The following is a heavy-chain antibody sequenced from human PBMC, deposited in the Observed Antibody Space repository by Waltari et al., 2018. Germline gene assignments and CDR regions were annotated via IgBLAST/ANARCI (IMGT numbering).Heavy chain of an antibody. D-gene: IGHD2-21*02. Sequence: QVQLVQSGSELKKPGASVKVSCKASGYTFTSYAMNWVRQAPGQGLEWMGWINTNTGNPTYAQGFTGRFVFSLDTSGRTGYLKISSLKVEDTAVDYCARAPPPVYGGNSGTFDYWGQGTLVTVSS. CDR1: GYTFTSYA. CDR3: ARAPPPVYGGNSGTFDY. J-gene: IGHJ4*02. V-gene: IGHV7-4-1*02. CDR2: INTNTGNP.